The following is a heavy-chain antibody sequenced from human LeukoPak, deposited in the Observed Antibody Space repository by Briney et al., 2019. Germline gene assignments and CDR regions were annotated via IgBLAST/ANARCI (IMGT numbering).Heavy chain of an antibody. J-gene: IGHJ5*02. D-gene: IGHD3-10*01. Sequence: SGTLSLTCAVYGGSFSGYYWSWIRQPPGKGLEWIGEINHGGSTNYNPSLKSPVTISVDTSKSQFSLKLTSVTAADTAVYYCARRVISLQNWFDPWGQGTLVTVSS. CDR2: INHGGST. V-gene: IGHV4-34*01. CDR1: GGSFSGYY. CDR3: ARRVISLQNWFDP.